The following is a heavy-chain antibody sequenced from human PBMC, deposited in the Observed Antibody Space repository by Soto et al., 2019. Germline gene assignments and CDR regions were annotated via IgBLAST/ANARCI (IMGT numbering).Heavy chain of an antibody. CDR1: GFTFSSYW. J-gene: IGHJ4*02. CDR3: ASGGAAVASYYFDS. CDR2: IKRDGSEE. D-gene: IGHD6-19*01. Sequence: GGSLRLSCAASGFTFSSYWMSWVRQVPGKGLEWVANIKRDGSEEYYVDSVKGRFTISRDNAKNLLYLLMNSLRAEDTAVYYCASGGAAVASYYFDSWGQGTLVPVSS. V-gene: IGHV3-7*03.